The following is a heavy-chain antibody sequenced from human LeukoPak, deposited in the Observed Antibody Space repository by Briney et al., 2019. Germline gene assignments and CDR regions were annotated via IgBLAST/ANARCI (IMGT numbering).Heavy chain of an antibody. CDR1: GFTFSSHW. D-gene: IGHD6-19*01. V-gene: IGHV3-7*03. J-gene: IGHJ4*02. CDR3: AKTPGYSSGWHYFDY. Sequence: GGSLRLSCAASGFTFSSHWMSWVRQAPGKGLEWVANIKQDGSEKYYVDSVKGRFTISRDNAKNSLYLQMNSLRAEDTAVYYCAKTPGYSSGWHYFDYWGQGTLVTVSS. CDR2: IKQDGSEK.